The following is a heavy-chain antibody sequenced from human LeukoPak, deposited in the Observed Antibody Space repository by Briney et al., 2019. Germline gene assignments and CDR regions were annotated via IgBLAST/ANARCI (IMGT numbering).Heavy chain of an antibody. CDR3: AKDLRLDRYYYYGMDV. CDR2: IHRDGSEK. V-gene: IGHV3-7*03. Sequence: PGGSLRLSCTASGFTFSSYWMTWVRQAPGKGLEWVANIHRDGSEKNYVDSVRGRFTISRDNAENSLYLQMNSLRAEDTALYYCAKDLRLDRYYYYGMDVWGQGTTVTVSS. D-gene: IGHD6-19*01. CDR1: GFTFSSYW. J-gene: IGHJ6*02.